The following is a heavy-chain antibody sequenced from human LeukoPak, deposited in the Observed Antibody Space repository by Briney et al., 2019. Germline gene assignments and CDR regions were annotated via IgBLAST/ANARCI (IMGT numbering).Heavy chain of an antibody. CDR2: IYHSGST. J-gene: IGHJ1*01. CDR3: ARGGAARLHFQN. CDR1: GGSISTYY. D-gene: IGHD6-6*01. Sequence: SETLSLTCTVSGGSISTYYWNWIRQPPGKGLEWIGYIYHSGSTNYNPSLQSRVTISVDTSKNQFSLNLNSVTAADTAVYYCARGGAARLHFQNWGQGTLVTFSS. V-gene: IGHV4-59*01.